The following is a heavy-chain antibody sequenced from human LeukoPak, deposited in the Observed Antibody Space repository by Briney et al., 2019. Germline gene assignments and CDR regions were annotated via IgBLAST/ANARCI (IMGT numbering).Heavy chain of an antibody. CDR2: ISGSGGST. J-gene: IGHJ4*02. CDR3: AKPSYGSGSYYKD. V-gene: IGHV3-23*01. CDR1: GGSISSYY. D-gene: IGHD3-10*01. Sequence: ETLSLTCTVSGGSISSYYWSWVRQAPGKGLEWVSAISGSGGSTYYADSVKGRFTISRDNSKNTLYLQMNSLRAEDTAVYYCAKPSYGSGSYYKDWGQGTLVTVSS.